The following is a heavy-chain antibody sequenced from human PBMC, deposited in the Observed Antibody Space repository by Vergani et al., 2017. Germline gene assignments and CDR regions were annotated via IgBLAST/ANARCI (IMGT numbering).Heavy chain of an antibody. Sequence: QVQLVQSGAEVKKPGASVKVSCKASGYTFTSYGISWVRQAPGQGLEWMGGISAYNGNTNDAQKLQGRVTMTTDTSTSTTYMELRSLRSDDPAVYYCARDGRYDYVWGSYRSWAYWGQGTLVTVSS. D-gene: IGHD3-16*02. CDR1: GYTFTSYG. J-gene: IGHJ4*02. CDR2: ISAYNGNT. CDR3: ARDGRYDYVWGSYRSWAY. V-gene: IGHV1-18*01.